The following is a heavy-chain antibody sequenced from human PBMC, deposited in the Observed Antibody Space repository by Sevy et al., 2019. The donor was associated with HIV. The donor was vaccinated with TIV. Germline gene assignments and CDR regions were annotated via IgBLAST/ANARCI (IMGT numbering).Heavy chain of an antibody. CDR1: GLTLSSYA. J-gene: IGHJ6*02. V-gene: IGHV3-23*01. CDR2: IRGRGGST. D-gene: IGHD2-15*01. CDR3: AKASPGHCSSGSCPRAYYYYGMDV. Sequence: GGSLRLSCADSGLTLSSYAMNWVRQAPGKGLEWVSAIRGRGGSTHYADSVEGRFTISRDNSKNKLYLHMNSLRAEDTAVYYCAKASPGHCSSGSCPRAYYYYGMDVWGQGTTVTVSS.